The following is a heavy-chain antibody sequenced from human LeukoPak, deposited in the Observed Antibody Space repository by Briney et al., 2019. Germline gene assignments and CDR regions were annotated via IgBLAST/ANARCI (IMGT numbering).Heavy chain of an antibody. CDR1: GGSISSSSYY. CDR2: IYYSGST. CDR3: ARVRVEPFVVPAAASGRYYYYYMDV. Sequence: PSETLSLTCTVSGGSISSSSYYWGWIRQPPGKGLEWIGSIYYSGSTYYNPSLKSRVTISVDTSKNQFSLKLSSVTAADTAVYYCARVRVEPFVVPAAASGRYYYYYMDVWGKGTTVTISS. D-gene: IGHD2-2*01. J-gene: IGHJ6*03. V-gene: IGHV4-39*01.